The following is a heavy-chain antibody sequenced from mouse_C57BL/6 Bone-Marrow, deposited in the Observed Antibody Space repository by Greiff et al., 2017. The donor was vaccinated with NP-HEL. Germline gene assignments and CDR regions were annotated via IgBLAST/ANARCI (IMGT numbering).Heavy chain of an antibody. CDR2: IRLKSDNYAT. CDR1: GGRGSNDW. CDR3: TERDSYSSPSSLAY. J-gene: IGHJ2*02. V-gene: IGHV6-3*01. D-gene: IGHD1-1*01. Sequence: EVQLVESGGGLVQQGGGRKIGWVAAGGRGSNDWRNGGGQSPEKGLEWVAQIRLKSDNYATHYAESVKVRFTISRDDSKSSVYLQMNNLRAVDTLLYSCTERDSYSSPSSLAYWGPCPSLPVSS.